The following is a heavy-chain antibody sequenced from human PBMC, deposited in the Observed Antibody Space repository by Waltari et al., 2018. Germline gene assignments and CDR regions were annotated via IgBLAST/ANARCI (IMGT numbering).Heavy chain of an antibody. CDR3: ARDRGRGLYLDS. Sequence: QLKLQESGPGLVKPSGTLSLTCGVSGDSMSSSDCWSWVRQPPGKGLGWIGQVRGDGRTNYTPPFASRLTMSLDTSNNQFSLRMTSAAAADTAVYYCARDRGRGLYLDSWGPGTLVTVSP. J-gene: IGHJ4*02. D-gene: IGHD2-15*01. CDR2: VRGDGRT. V-gene: IGHV4-4*02. CDR1: GDSMSSSDC.